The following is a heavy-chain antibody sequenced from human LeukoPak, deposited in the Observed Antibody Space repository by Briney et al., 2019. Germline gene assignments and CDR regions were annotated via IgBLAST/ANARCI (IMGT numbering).Heavy chain of an antibody. J-gene: IGHJ6*03. CDR2: TYYRSKWYN. CDR3: AREALWFGEYYYYYYMDV. D-gene: IGHD3-10*01. CDR1: GDSVSSNSAA. Sequence: SQTLSLTCAISGDSVSSNSAAWNWIRQSPSRGLEWLGRTYYRSKWYNDYAVSVKSRITISPDTSKNQFSLQLNSVTPEDTAVYYCAREALWFGEYYYYYYMDVWGKGTTVTVSS. V-gene: IGHV6-1*01.